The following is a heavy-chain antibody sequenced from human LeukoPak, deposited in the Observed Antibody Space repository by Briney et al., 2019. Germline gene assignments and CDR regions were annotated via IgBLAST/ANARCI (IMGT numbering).Heavy chain of an antibody. D-gene: IGHD3-22*01. V-gene: IGHV3-30-3*01. J-gene: IGHJ4*02. CDR1: GFTFSSYA. CDR3: ARENDSSGYYFDY. Sequence: PGRSLRLSCAASGFTFSSYAMHWVRQAPGKGLEWVAVISYDGSNKYYAGSVKGRFTISRDNSKNTLYLQMNSLRAEDTAVYYCARENDSSGYYFDYWGQGTLVTVSS. CDR2: ISYDGSNK.